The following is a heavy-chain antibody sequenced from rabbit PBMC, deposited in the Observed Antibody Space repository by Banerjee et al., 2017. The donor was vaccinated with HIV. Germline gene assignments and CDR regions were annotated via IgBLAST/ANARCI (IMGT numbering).Heavy chain of an antibody. CDR3: ARDFAGVIGWNFGL. CDR2: INTISGDR. Sequence: EQLEESGGDLVKPEGSLTLTCTASGFSFSTGYVMCWVRQAPGKGLEWIACINTISGDRVDASGVKGRFTISKSSSTTVTLQMTRLTAADAATYCGARDFAGVIGWNFGLWGPGTLVTVS. V-gene: IGHV1S45*01. D-gene: IGHD4-2*01. J-gene: IGHJ6*01. CDR1: GFSFSTGYV.